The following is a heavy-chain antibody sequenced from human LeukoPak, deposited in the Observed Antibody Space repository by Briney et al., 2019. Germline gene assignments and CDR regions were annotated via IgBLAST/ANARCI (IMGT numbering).Heavy chain of an antibody. Sequence: PSQTLSLTCAVSGGSISSGGYSWSWIRQPPGKGLEWIGYIYHSGSTYYNPSLKSRVTISVDRSKNQFSLKLSSVTAADTAVYYCARGAQGYDILTGYYGANWFDPWGQGTLVTVSS. J-gene: IGHJ5*02. CDR2: IYHSGST. V-gene: IGHV4-30-2*01. D-gene: IGHD3-9*01. CDR3: ARGAQGYDILTGYYGANWFDP. CDR1: GGSISSGGYS.